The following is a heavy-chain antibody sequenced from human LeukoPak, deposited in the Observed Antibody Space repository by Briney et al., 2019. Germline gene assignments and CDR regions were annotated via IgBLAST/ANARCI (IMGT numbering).Heavy chain of an antibody. J-gene: IGHJ6*03. Sequence: ASVKVSCKASGYTFTNYEINWVRQATGQGLEWMGWMNPNSGNTDYAQKFQGRLTITRNTSISTAYMELSSLRSEDTAVYYCARGADGSGHYYYYYYMDVWGKGTTVTISS. V-gene: IGHV1-8*03. CDR2: MNPNSGNT. CDR1: GYTFTNYE. D-gene: IGHD3-22*01. CDR3: ARGADGSGHYYYYYYMDV.